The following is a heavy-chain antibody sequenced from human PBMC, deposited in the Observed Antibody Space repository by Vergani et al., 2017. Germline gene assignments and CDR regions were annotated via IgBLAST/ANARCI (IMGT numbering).Heavy chain of an antibody. D-gene: IGHD1-26*01. J-gene: IGHJ5*02. CDR1: GGTFSSYT. CDR2: IIPILGIA. Sequence: QVQLVQSGAEVKKPGSSVKVSCKASGGTFSSYTISWVRQAPGQGLEWMGRIIPILGIANYAQKFQGRVTITADKSTSTAYMELSSLRSEDTAVYYCARDRGGSYSGNWFDPWGQGTLVTVSS. V-gene: IGHV1-69*08. CDR3: ARDRGGSYSGNWFDP.